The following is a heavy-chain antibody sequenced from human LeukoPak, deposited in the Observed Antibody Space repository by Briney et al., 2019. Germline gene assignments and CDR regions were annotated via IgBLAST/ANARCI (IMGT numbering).Heavy chain of an antibody. D-gene: IGHD5-18*01. Sequence: GGSLRLSCAASGFTFSSYGMHWVRQAPGKGLEWVAFIRYDGSNKYYADSVKGRFTISRDNSKNTLYLQMNSLRAEDTAVCYCAKERDTAMVTIDYWGQGTLVTVSS. CDR1: GFTFSSYG. V-gene: IGHV3-30*02. CDR2: IRYDGSNK. J-gene: IGHJ4*02. CDR3: AKERDTAMVTIDY.